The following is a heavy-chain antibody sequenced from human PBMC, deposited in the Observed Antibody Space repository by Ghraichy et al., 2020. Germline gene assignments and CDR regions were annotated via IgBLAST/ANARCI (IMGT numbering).Heavy chain of an antibody. V-gene: IGHV4-59*01. J-gene: IGHJ4*02. CDR2: MFYRGST. D-gene: IGHD2-15*01. Sequence: SETLSLTCTVAGASISSYYWSCIRQPPGKGLEWIGYMFYRGSTDYNPSLKSRVTISIDTSKNQFSLNLSSVTAADTAMYYCARAHCSGGSCYLLFDYWGQGTLVTVSS. CDR3: ARAHCSGGSCYLLFDY. CDR1: GASISSYY.